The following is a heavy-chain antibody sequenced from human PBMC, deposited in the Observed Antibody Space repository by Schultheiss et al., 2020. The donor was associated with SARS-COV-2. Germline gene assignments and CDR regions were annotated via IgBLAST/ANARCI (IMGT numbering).Heavy chain of an antibody. CDR2: IYYSGST. J-gene: IGHJ5*02. D-gene: IGHD1-20*01. CDR3: ARSMYYNWNLLGFDP. Sequence: SQTLSLTCTVSGGSVSSGTYYWSWIRQPPGKGLEWIGYIYYSGSTNYNPSLKSRVTISVDTSKNQFSLKLSSVTAADTAVYYCARSMYYNWNLLGFDPWGQGTLVTVSS. CDR1: GGSVSSGTYY. V-gene: IGHV4-61*01.